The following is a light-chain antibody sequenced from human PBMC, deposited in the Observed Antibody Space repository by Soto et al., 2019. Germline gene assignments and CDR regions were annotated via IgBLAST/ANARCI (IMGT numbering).Light chain of an antibody. J-gene: IGKJ1*01. CDR1: QSIDSY. CDR2: AAS. Sequence: DIQMTQSPSSLSASVGDRVTITCRASQSIDSYLNWYQQKPGKAPKLLIYAASSLQSGVPSRFXAIGSGTDFTLTISSLQPEDFATYYCQQSYSTVTWTFGQGTKVEI. V-gene: IGKV1-39*01. CDR3: QQSYSTVTWT.